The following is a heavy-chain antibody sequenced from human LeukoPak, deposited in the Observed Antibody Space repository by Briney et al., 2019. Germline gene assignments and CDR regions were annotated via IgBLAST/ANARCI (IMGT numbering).Heavy chain of an antibody. CDR3: AGRGITGTTVWFDP. CDR1: GGTLSSYA. D-gene: IGHD1-7*01. Sequence: GASVKVSCKASGGTLSSYAISWVRQAPGQGLEWMGGIIPIFGTANYAQKFQGRVTITADKSTSTANMELSSLRSDDTAVYYCAGRGITGTTVWFDPWGQGTLVTVSS. V-gene: IGHV1-69*06. CDR2: IIPIFGTA. J-gene: IGHJ5*02.